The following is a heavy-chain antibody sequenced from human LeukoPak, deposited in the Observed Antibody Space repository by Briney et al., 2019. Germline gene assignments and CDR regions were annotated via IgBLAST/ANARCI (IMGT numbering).Heavy chain of an antibody. V-gene: IGHV3-23*01. J-gene: IGHJ2*01. CDR1: GFTFSSYA. CDR3: ARVGGDYGGNWYFDL. CDR2: ISGSGGST. D-gene: IGHD4-23*01. Sequence: GGSLRLSCAASGFTFSSYAMSWVRQAPGKGLEWVSAISGSGGSTYYADSVKGRFTISRDNSKNTLYLQMNSLRAEDTAVYYCARVGGDYGGNWYFDLWGRGTLVTVSS.